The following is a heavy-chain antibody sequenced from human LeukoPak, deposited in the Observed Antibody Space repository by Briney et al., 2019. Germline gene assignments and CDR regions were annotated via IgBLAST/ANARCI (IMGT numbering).Heavy chain of an antibody. CDR3: ARDLDGDSNS. CDR2: ISTYNGNT. J-gene: IGHJ5*02. D-gene: IGHD4-17*01. Sequence: ASAKVSCKTSGHTFTSYAISWVRQAPGQGLEWMGWISTYNGNTNYAQKLQGRVTMTTDTSTSTAYLELRSLRSDDTAVYYCARDLDGDSNSWGQGTLVTVSS. CDR1: GHTFTSYA. V-gene: IGHV1-18*04.